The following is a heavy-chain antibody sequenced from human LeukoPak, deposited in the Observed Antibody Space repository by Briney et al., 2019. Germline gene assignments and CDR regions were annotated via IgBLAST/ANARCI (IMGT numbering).Heavy chain of an antibody. V-gene: IGHV4-39*01. CDR3: VRGSTLRHYQY. Sequence: GSLRLTCAGSGFTVSTNFMSWVRRPPGKGLEWIGSIYYSGSTYYNPSLKSRVTVSVDTSKNQFSLKLSSVTAADTAVYYCVRGSTLRHYQYWGQGTLVTVSS. D-gene: IGHD3-16*01. CDR1: GFTVSTNF. CDR2: IYYSGST. J-gene: IGHJ4*02.